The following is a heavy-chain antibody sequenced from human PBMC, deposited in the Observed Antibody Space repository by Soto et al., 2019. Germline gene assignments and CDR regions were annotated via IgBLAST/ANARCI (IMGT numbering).Heavy chain of an antibody. J-gene: IGHJ6*02. CDR1: GFTFSSYG. CDR2: ISYDGSNK. CDR3: AKDLEMATINYHYYGMDV. Sequence: QVQLVESGGGVVQPGRSLRLSCAASGFTFSSYGMHWVRQAPGKGLEWVAVISYDGSNKYYVDSLKGRFTVSRDNSKNTLYLQMNSLRGEDTAVYYCAKDLEMATINYHYYGMDVWGQGTTVTVSS. V-gene: IGHV3-30*18. D-gene: IGHD5-12*01.